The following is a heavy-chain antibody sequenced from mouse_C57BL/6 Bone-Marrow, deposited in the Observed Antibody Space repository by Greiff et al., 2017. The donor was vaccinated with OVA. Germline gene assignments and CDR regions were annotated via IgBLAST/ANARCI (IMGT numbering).Heavy chain of an antibody. CDR1: GYTFTDYY. D-gene: IGHD1-1*01. CDR3: ARGPDYYGSSSWYFDV. CDR2: IYPGSGHT. Sequence: QVQLQQSGAELVRPGASVKLSCKASGYTFTDYYINWVKQRPGQGLEWIARIYPGSGHTYYNEKFKGKATLTAEKSSSTAYMQLSSLTSEDSAVYFCARGPDYYGSSSWYFDVWGTGTTVTVSS. J-gene: IGHJ1*03. V-gene: IGHV1-76*01.